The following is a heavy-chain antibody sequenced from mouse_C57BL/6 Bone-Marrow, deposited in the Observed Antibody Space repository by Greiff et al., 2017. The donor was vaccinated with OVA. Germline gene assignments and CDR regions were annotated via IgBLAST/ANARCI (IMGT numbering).Heavy chain of an antibody. J-gene: IGHJ2*01. V-gene: IGHV1-64*01. CDR3: ARSDGSSPYYFDY. D-gene: IGHD1-1*01. CDR1: GYTFTSYW. CDR2: IHPNSGST. Sequence: QVQLQQPGAELVKPGASVKLSCKASGYTFTSYWMHWVKQRPGQGLEWIGMIHPNSGSTNYNEKFKSKATLTVDKSSSTAYMKLSSLTSEDSAVYYCARSDGSSPYYFDYWGQGTTLTVSS.